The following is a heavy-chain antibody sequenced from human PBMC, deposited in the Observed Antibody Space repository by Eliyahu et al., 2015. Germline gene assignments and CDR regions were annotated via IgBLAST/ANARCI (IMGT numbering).Heavy chain of an antibody. J-gene: IGHJ4*02. CDR1: GGSISSYY. CDR2: IYTSGST. D-gene: IGHD2-21*01. V-gene: IGHV4-4*09. Sequence: FAHPLETLSLTCTVSGGSISSYYWXWIRQPPGKGLEWIGYIYTSGSTDYNPSLKSRVTISVDTSKNQFSLRLSSVTAADTAVYYCARRSDWFDYWGQGTLVTVSS. CDR3: ARRSDWFDY.